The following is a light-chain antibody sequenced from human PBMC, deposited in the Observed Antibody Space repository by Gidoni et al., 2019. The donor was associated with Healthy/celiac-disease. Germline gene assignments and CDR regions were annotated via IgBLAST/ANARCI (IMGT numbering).Light chain of an antibody. CDR1: QSVSSN. Sequence: EIVLTQSPATLSLSPGERATLACRATQSVSSNLAWYQKKPGQAPRLLIYDASNRATGIPARVSGSGSGTDFTLTISSLEPEDFAGYYCQQRSEWPPTITFGQGTRMEIK. J-gene: IGKJ5*01. V-gene: IGKV3-11*01. CDR2: DAS. CDR3: QQRSEWPPTIT.